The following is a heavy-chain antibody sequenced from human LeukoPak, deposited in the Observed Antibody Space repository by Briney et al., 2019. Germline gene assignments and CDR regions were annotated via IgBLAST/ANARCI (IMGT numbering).Heavy chain of an antibody. D-gene: IGHD6-13*01. CDR1: GFAFSSYS. CDR2: ISSSSSYI. V-gene: IGHV3-21*01. CDR3: ARAPAAAAFDI. Sequence: PGGSLRLSCAASGFAFSSYSMNWVRQAPGKWLEWVSSISSSSSYIYYADSVKGRFTISRDNAKNSLYLQMNSLRAEDTAVYYCARAPAAAAFDIWGQGTMVTVSS. J-gene: IGHJ3*02.